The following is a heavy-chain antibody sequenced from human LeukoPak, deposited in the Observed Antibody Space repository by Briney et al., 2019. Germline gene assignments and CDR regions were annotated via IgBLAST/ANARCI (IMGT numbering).Heavy chain of an antibody. J-gene: IGHJ5*02. CDR1: GGSIIGYY. D-gene: IGHD6-13*01. Sequence: SETLSLTCTVPGGSIIGYYWSWIRQPAGEGLEWIGRIYSSGSTNYNPSLQSRVTISVDKSNNQFSLKLTSVTAADTAVYYCARDAYSNSYYWFDPWGQGTLVTVSS. V-gene: IGHV4-4*07. CDR3: ARDAYSNSYYWFDP. CDR2: IYSSGST.